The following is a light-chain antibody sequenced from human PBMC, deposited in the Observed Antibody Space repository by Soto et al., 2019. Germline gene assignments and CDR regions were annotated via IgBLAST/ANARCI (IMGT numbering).Light chain of an antibody. CDR2: GAS. Sequence: EIVMTQSPATLSVSPGERATLSCRASQSVNSNLAWYQPKPGQAPRLRIYGASTRATGIPARFSGSGSGTEFTLTISSLQSEDFAVYYCQQYGTWWTFGQGTKVEIK. CDR1: QSVNSN. V-gene: IGKV3-15*01. J-gene: IGKJ1*01. CDR3: QQYGTWWT.